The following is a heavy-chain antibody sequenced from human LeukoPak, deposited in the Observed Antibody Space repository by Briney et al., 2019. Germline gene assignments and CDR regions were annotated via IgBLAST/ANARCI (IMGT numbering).Heavy chain of an antibody. J-gene: IGHJ6*02. V-gene: IGHV4-59*01. CDR2: IYYSGST. D-gene: IGHD6-13*01. CDR3: ARDGYSSSWYGENYYYGMDV. CDR1: GGSISSYY. Sequence: SETLSLTCTVSGGSISSYYWSWIRQPPGKGLEWIGYIYYSGSTYYNPSLKSRVTISVDTSKNQFSLKLSSVTAADTAVYYCARDGYSSSWYGENYYYGMDVWGQGTTVTVSS.